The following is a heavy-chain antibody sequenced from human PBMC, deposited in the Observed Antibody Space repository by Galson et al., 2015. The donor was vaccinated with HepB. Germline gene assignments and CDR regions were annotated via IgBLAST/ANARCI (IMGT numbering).Heavy chain of an antibody. V-gene: IGHV1-69*13. D-gene: IGHD3-10*01. CDR3: ARSREAAGRHYYYYAMDV. CDR1: GGTFSSNG. J-gene: IGHJ6*02. CDR2: IVPIFHIP. Sequence: SVKVSCKASGGTFSSNGISWVRQAPGQGLEWMGGIVPIFHIPDYAQRFQGRLTITADESTTTVYMEVSSLRSEDTAMYYCARSREAAGRHYYYYAMDVWGQGTTVTVSS.